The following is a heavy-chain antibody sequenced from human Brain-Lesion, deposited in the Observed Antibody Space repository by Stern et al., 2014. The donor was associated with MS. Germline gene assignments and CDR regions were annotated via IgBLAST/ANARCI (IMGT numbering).Heavy chain of an antibody. D-gene: IGHD2-2*01. CDR1: GGSISSGGYY. Sequence: QLQLQESGPGLVKPSQTLSLSCTVSGGSISSGGYYWSWIRQPAGKGLEWIGRIFNSGSTSYNPSLKSRGTISINTSKKPFLPRVNSMTAADTAVYYCARGRVVPGFQYYATDVWGQGTTVIVSS. J-gene: IGHJ6*02. CDR3: ARGRVVPGFQYYATDV. V-gene: IGHV4-61*02. CDR2: IFNSGST.